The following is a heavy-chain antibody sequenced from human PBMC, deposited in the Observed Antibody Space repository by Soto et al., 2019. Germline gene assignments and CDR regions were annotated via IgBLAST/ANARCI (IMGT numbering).Heavy chain of an antibody. CDR3: AATTEFFYYFDS. CDR2: IYSGGTT. J-gene: IGHJ4*02. D-gene: IGHD3-10*01. Sequence: EVQLVESGGGLIQPGGSLRLSCAASGFTVSSKYMIWVRQAPGKGLEWVSFIYSGGTTYYADSVKGRFTVSRDNSKNTLYLQMSSLRADDTAVYYCAATTEFFYYFDSWGQGTLVTVSS. V-gene: IGHV3-53*01. CDR1: GFTVSSKY.